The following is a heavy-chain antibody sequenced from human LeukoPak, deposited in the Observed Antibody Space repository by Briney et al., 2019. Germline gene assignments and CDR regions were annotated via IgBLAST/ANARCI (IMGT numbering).Heavy chain of an antibody. D-gene: IGHD3-22*01. CDR2: ISSTSIYR. Sequence: GGSLRLSCAASGFTFSAYSMNWVRQAPGMGLEWVSSISSTSIYRYYGDSVKGRFTISRDNAKNSLYLQMNSLRAEDTAVFYCARAPVYYDESRGHLKISNWYLDLWGRGTLVTVSS. CDR1: GFTFSAYS. J-gene: IGHJ2*01. V-gene: IGHV3-21*01. CDR3: ARAPVYYDESRGHLKISNWYLDL.